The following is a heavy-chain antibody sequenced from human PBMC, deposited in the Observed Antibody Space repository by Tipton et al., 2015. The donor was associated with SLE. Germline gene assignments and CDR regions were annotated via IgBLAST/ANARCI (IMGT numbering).Heavy chain of an antibody. J-gene: IGHJ6*03. Sequence: GLVKPSETLSLTCAVYGGSFSGYYWSWIRQPPGKGLEWIGEINHSGSTNYNPSLKSRVTISVDTSKNQFSLKLSSVTAADTAVYYCARGQTPMTTVTPNGYDYYMDVWGKGTTVTVSS. CDR1: GGSFSGYY. CDR2: INHSGST. CDR3: ARGQTPMTTVTPNGYDYYMDV. V-gene: IGHV4-34*01. D-gene: IGHD4-11*01.